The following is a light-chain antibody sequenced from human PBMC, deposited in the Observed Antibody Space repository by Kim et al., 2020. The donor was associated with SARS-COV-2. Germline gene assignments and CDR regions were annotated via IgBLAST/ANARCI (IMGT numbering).Light chain of an antibody. V-gene: IGLV4-69*01. Sequence: SVKLTCTLSSGHSSYAIAWHQQQPEKGPRYLMKLNSDGSHSKGDGIPDRFSGSSSGAERYLTISSLQSEDEADYYCQTWGTGIQGVFGGGTKLTVL. CDR1: SGHSSYA. CDR2: LNSDGSH. J-gene: IGLJ3*02. CDR3: QTWGTGIQGV.